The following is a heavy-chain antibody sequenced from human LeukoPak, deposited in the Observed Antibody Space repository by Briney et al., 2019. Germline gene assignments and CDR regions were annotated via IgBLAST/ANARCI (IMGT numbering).Heavy chain of an antibody. Sequence: GGSLRLSCAASGFTFSSYAMGWVRQAPGKVLEWVSIISRSRGRHYYAAYVQGRFTNSRDHSKNHLYLQMNRLRAEDPAVYYRAKYRGPGTYYLNYWRQRTLVTVSS. CDR3: AKYRGPGTYYLNY. J-gene: IGHJ4*02. CDR2: ISRSRGRH. D-gene: IGHD3-10*01. CDR1: GFTFSSYA. V-gene: IGHV3-23*01.